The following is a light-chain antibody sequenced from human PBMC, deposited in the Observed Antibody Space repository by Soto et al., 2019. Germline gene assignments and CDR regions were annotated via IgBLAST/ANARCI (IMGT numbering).Light chain of an antibody. CDR3: QHRATWPLT. CDR1: QSVDGS. Sequence: EIVLTQSPVTLTLSPGERATLSCRASQSVDGSLAWYQLKPGQTPRLLIYDTSNRATGIPVRFSGSGSGTDFPLTISSLEPEDFAVYSCQHRATWPLTFGGGTKVEIK. CDR2: DTS. J-gene: IGKJ4*01. V-gene: IGKV3-11*01.